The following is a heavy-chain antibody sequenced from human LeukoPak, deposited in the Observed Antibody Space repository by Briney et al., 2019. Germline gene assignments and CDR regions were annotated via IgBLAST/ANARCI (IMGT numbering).Heavy chain of an antibody. CDR2: LWSNGINK. D-gene: IGHD3-16*02. CDR3: ARERAPFVGLDS. Sequence: LTGGSLRLSCAASGFTFSNYGMQWVRQAPGKGLEWVAVLWSNGINKYCSDSVKGRFTFSRDNSKNTLYVEMNNLRVEDTAVYYCARERAPFVGLDSWGQGTLVTVSS. CDR1: GFTFSNYG. J-gene: IGHJ4*02. V-gene: IGHV3-33*01.